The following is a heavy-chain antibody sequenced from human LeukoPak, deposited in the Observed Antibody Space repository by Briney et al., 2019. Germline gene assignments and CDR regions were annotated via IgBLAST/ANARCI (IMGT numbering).Heavy chain of an antibody. CDR3: ARGTDTIYSWFDP. J-gene: IGHJ5*02. CDR2: ISTNGHI. D-gene: IGHD3-3*01. Sequence: GGSLRLSCAASGFSLNSYSMNWVRQAPGKGLEWVSSISTNGHIYYADSVKGRFTIFGDDAENSLYLQMNSLRAEDTAVYYCARGTDTIYSWFDPWGQGTLVTVSS. CDR1: GFSLNSYS. V-gene: IGHV3-21*01.